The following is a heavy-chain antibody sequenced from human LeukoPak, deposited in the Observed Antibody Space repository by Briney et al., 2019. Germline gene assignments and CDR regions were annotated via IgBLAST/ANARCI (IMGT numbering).Heavy chain of an antibody. Sequence: SVKVSCKASGGTFSSYAISWVRQAPGQGLEWMGRIIPILGIANYAQKFQGRVTITADKSTSTAYMELSSLRSEDTAVYYCARVEALDTAMVTRGYFDYWGQGTLVTVSS. CDR2: IIPILGIA. V-gene: IGHV1-69*04. J-gene: IGHJ4*02. CDR3: ARVEALDTAMVTRGYFDY. CDR1: GGTFSSYA. D-gene: IGHD5-18*01.